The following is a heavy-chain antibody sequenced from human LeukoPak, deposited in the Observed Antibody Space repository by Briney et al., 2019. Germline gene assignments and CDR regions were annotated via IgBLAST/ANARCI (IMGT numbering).Heavy chain of an antibody. CDR2: IYYSGST. J-gene: IGHJ4*02. CDR1: GGSISSHY. V-gene: IGHV4-59*11. CDR3: ARLLYYSGSGNFDF. D-gene: IGHD3-10*01. Sequence: SETLSLTCTVSGGSISSHYWIWTRQAPGKGLEWIGYIYYSGSTNYNPSLRSRVTMSADTSKNQFSLKLSSVTAAVTAVYYCARLLYYSGSGNFDFWGQGILVTVSS.